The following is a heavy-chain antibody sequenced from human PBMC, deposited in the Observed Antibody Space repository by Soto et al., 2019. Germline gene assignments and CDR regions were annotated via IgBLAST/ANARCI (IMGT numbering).Heavy chain of an antibody. CDR2: INPNSGGT. J-gene: IGHJ6*02. CDR1: GYTFTGYY. CDR3: ARDAAPDSSSNPCYYYGMDV. D-gene: IGHD6-6*01. V-gene: IGHV1-2*02. Sequence: QVQLVQSGAEVKKPGASVKVSCKASGYTFTGYYMHWVRQAPGQGLEWMGWINPNSGGTNYAQKFQGRVNMTRDTSISTAYMELSRLRSDDTAVYYCARDAAPDSSSNPCYYYGMDVWGQGTTVTVSS.